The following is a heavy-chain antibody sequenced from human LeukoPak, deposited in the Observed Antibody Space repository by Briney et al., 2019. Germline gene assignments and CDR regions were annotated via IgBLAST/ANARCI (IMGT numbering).Heavy chain of an antibody. CDR3: ARGGGDYDILTGYYVTGHWFDP. V-gene: IGHV3-48*03. CDR1: GFTFSSYE. D-gene: IGHD3-9*01. Sequence: GGSLRLSCAASGFTFSSYEMNWVRQAPGKGLEWVSYISSSGSTIYYADSVKGQFTISRDNAKNTLYLQMNSLRAEDTAVYYCARGGGDYDILTGYYVTGHWFDPWGQGTLVTVSS. CDR2: ISSSGSTI. J-gene: IGHJ5*02.